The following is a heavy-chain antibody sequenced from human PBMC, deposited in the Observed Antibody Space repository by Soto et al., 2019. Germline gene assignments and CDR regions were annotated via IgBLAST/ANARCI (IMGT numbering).Heavy chain of an antibody. CDR2: ISYDGSNK. CDR3: ARDWITMVRGVITLYNWFDP. J-gene: IGHJ5*02. D-gene: IGHD3-10*01. CDR1: GFTFSSYA. Sequence: QVQLVESGGGVVQPGRSLRLSCAASGFTFSSYAMHWVRQAPGKGLEWVAVISYDGSNKYYADSVKGRFTISRDNSKNTLYLQMNSLRAEDPAVYYCARDWITMVRGVITLYNWFDPWGQGTLVTVSS. V-gene: IGHV3-30-3*01.